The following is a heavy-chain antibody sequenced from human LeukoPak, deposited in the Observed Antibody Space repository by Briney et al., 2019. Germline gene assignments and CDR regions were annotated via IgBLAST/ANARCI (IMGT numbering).Heavy chain of an antibody. CDR3: ARLQLERRDAFDI. J-gene: IGHJ3*02. D-gene: IGHD1-1*01. CDR2: IYYSGST. Sequence: PSETLSLTCTVSGGSISSYYSSWIRQPPGKGLEWIGYIYYSGSTNYNPSRKSRVTISVDTSKNQFSLKLSSVTAADTAVYYCARLQLERRDAFDIWGQGTMVTVSS. V-gene: IGHV4-59*08. CDR1: GGSISSYY.